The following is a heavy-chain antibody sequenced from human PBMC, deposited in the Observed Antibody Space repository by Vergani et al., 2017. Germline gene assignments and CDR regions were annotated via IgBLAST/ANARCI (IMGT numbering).Heavy chain of an antibody. CDR3: ATPQTVSTGGIEV. CDR1: GYTFTDHY. Sequence: EVQLVQSGAEVKKPGATMKISCKVSGYTFTDHYMHWVKQAPGKGLEWMGLVDPEDGETIYAEKFKGRVTIAADTSTDTAHLELSSLRSEDTAGYYCATPQTVSTGGIEVWSQGTTVIVSS. D-gene: IGHD4-17*01. V-gene: IGHV1-69-2*01. CDR2: VDPEDGET. J-gene: IGHJ6*02.